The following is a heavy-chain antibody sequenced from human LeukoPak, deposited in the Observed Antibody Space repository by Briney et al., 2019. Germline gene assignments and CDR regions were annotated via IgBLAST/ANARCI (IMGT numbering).Heavy chain of an antibody. CDR1: GFTVSSNH. J-gene: IGHJ4*02. V-gene: IGHV3-66*01. CDR3: ARDLAYYASGKQNY. Sequence: GRSLRLSCAASGFTVSSNHMSWVRQAPGKGLEWVSVINSGANTYYADSVKGRFTFSRDNSKNTLYLQMNSLSAEDSAVYYCARDLAYYASGKQNYWGQGTLVTVSS. D-gene: IGHD3-10*01. CDR2: INSGANT.